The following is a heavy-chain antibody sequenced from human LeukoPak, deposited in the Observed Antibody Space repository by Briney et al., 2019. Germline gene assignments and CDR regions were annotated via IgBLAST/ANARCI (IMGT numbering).Heavy chain of an antibody. V-gene: IGHV3-23*01. D-gene: IGHD6-6*01. Sequence: GGSLRLSCAASGFTFSSYAMSWVRQAPGKGLEGVSAISGSGGSTYYADSVKGRFTISRDNSKNTLCLQMNSLRAEDTAVYYCAKDRTYSSSPSDYWGQGTLVTVSS. J-gene: IGHJ4*02. CDR3: AKDRTYSSSPSDY. CDR1: GFTFSSYA. CDR2: ISGSGGST.